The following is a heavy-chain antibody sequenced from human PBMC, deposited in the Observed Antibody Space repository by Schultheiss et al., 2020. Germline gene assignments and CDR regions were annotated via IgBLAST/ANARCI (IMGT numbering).Heavy chain of an antibody. V-gene: IGHV3-30*03. CDR3: ARDHRDNVLRFLEWLLYRWGNYYYYMDV. J-gene: IGHJ6*03. D-gene: IGHD3-3*01. Sequence: GGSLRLSCAASGFTFSSYGMHWVRQAPGKGLEWVAVISYDGSNKYYADSVKGRFTISRDNSKNSLYLQMNSLRAEDTAVYYCARDHRDNVLRFLEWLLYRWGNYYYYMDVWGKGTTVTVSS. CDR2: ISYDGSNK. CDR1: GFTFSSYG.